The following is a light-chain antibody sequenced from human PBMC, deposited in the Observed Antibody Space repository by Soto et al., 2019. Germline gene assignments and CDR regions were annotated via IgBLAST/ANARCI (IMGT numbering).Light chain of an antibody. Sequence: DIQMTQSPSTLSASVGDRVTITCRASQSVSGWLAWYQQRPGKAPNLLVSKASSLESGVPSRFSGRGSGTEFPLTISSPQAAAFGTYSCQHYDTYPLTFGGGTKVEIK. CDR1: QSVSGW. CDR3: QHYDTYPLT. CDR2: KAS. V-gene: IGKV1-5*03. J-gene: IGKJ4*01.